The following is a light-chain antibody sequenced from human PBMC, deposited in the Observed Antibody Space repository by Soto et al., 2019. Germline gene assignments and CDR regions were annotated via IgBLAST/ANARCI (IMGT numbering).Light chain of an antibody. CDR2: GAS. CDR1: QSVSSSY. CDR3: QQYVSSPYT. V-gene: IGKV3-20*01. Sequence: EIVLTQSPGTLSLSPGERATLSCRASQSVSSSYLAWYQQKTGQAPRLLIYGASSRATGIPDRFSGSGSGTDFTLTISSLEPEDFAVYYCQQYVSSPYTFGQGTKLEIK. J-gene: IGKJ2*01.